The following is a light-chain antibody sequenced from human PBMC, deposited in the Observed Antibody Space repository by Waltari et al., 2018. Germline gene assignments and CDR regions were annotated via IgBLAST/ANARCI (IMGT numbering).Light chain of an antibody. Sequence: IQMTQSPPALSASVGDGVAITCRASQSISDYLHWYQQKPGKAPRVLIYTASSLQRGVPTRFSGSGSGTEFTLTISTLQPEDAATYYCQQSYSSPWTFGQGTKVEIK. CDR1: QSISDY. CDR2: TAS. V-gene: IGKV1-39*01. J-gene: IGKJ1*01. CDR3: QQSYSSPWT.